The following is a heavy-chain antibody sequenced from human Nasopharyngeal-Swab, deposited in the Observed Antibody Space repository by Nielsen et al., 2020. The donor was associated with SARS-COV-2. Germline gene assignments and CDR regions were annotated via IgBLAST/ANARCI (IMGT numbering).Heavy chain of an antibody. CDR3: ARTGYSFGFDAFDV. Sequence: GESLKISCAASGFTLSSYSMHWVRQAPGKWLEWVSSISSSSTYIYYADSVKGRFTISRDNAKNSLYLQMNSLRAEDTAVYYCARTGYSFGFDAFDVWGQGTMVTVSS. CDR1: GFTLSSYS. D-gene: IGHD5-18*01. CDR2: ISSSSTYI. J-gene: IGHJ3*01. V-gene: IGHV3-21*01.